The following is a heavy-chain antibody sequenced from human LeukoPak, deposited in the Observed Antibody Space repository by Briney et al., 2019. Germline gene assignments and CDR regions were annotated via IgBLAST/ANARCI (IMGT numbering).Heavy chain of an antibody. Sequence: PGRSLRLSCAASKFTSSNYAMTWVRQAPGKGLEWVSGISGSGGTTYYADSVKGRFTISRDISRNTLHLQMNSLRAEDTAVYYCAKAFGHDILTGYYYYYMDVWGKGTTATVSS. V-gene: IGHV3-23*01. D-gene: IGHD3-9*01. CDR3: AKAFGHDILTGYYYYYMDV. CDR1: KFTSSNYA. CDR2: ISGSGGTT. J-gene: IGHJ6*03.